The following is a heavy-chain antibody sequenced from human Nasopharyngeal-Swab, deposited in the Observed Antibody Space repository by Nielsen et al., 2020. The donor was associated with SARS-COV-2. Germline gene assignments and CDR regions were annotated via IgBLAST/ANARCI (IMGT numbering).Heavy chain of an antibody. CDR3: ARGRIGGVIGNWFDP. D-gene: IGHD3-16*02. CDR2: INHSGST. V-gene: IGHV4-34*01. J-gene: IGHJ5*02. Sequence: WIRQPPGKGLEWIGEINHSGSTNYNPSLKGRVTISVDTSKNQFSLKLSSVTAADTAVYYCARGRIGGVIGNWFDPWGQGTLVTVSS.